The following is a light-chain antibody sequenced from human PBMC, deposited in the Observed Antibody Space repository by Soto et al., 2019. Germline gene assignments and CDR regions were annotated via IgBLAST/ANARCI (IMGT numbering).Light chain of an antibody. J-gene: IGKJ1*01. Sequence: VLTQSPGTLSLSRGERATLSCRASERIYSAYLGWYQQKPGQAPRLLIYGTSSRATGIPDRFSGSGSGTDFTLTISRLEPEDFAVYYCQQYGNSPITFGQGTKVDIK. V-gene: IGKV3-20*01. CDR2: GTS. CDR3: QQYGNSPIT. CDR1: ERIYSAY.